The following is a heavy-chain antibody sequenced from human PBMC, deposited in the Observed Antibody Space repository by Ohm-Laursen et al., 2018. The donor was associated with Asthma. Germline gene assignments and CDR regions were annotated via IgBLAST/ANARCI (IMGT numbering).Heavy chain of an antibody. V-gene: IGHV1-18*01. CDR3: ARDPPPSCSSSINCYFIDY. J-gene: IGHJ4*02. CDR1: GGTFNTYV. D-gene: IGHD2-2*01. CDR2: ISAYNGNT. Sequence: GASVKVSCKSLGGTFNTYVISWVRQAPGQGLEWMGWISAYNGNTKYAQKFQGRVTMTTDTSTSTAYMELRSLRSDDTAVYYCARDPPPSCSSSINCYFIDYWGQGTLVTVSS.